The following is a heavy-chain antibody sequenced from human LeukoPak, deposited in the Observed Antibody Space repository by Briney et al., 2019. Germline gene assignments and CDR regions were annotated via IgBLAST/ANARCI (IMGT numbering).Heavy chain of an antibody. CDR2: INPNSGGT. D-gene: IGHD2-2*02. V-gene: IGHV1-2*02. J-gene: IGHJ4*02. CDR1: GYTFTDYY. Sequence: ASVKVSCKASGYTFTDYYMHWVRQAPGQGLEWMGWINPNSGGTNYAQKFQDRVTMTRDTSISTAYMELSRLRSDDTAVYYCARSWGYCSSTSCYREVDYWGQGTLVTVSS. CDR3: ARSWGYCSSTSCYREVDY.